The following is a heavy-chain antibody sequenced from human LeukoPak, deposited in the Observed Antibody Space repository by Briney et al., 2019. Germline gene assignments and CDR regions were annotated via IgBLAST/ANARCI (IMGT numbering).Heavy chain of an antibody. Sequence: GGSLRLSCAASGFTFSSYSMNWVRQAPGKGLEWVSSISSSSSYIYYADSVKGRFTISRDNAKNSLYLQMNSLRAEDTAVYYCARVSSGYYLIDYWGQGTLVTVSS. CDR1: GFTFSSYS. CDR2: ISSSSSYI. CDR3: ARVSSGYYLIDY. J-gene: IGHJ4*02. D-gene: IGHD3-22*01. V-gene: IGHV3-21*01.